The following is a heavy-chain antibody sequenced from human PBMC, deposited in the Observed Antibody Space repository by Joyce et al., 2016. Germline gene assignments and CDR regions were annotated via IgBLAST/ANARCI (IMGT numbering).Heavy chain of an antibody. CDR2: IGDDGGAT. D-gene: IGHD4/OR15-4a*01. V-gene: IGHV3-23*01. CDR3: AKGRGPDCGVDGKSRIWDS. J-gene: IGHJ4*02. Sequence: EVQLLESGGGLAQPGEALRLSCATSGFTFRNFAMTWVGQASGKGLEWVSTIGDDGGATLHLDSVKGRFTICRDNAKNALYVQMTALRAEDTAIYYCAKGRGPDCGVDGKSRIWDSWGQGTLVTVSS. CDR1: GFTFRNFA.